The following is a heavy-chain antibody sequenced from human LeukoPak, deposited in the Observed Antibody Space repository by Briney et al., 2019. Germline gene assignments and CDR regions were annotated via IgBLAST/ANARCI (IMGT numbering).Heavy chain of an antibody. J-gene: IGHJ4*02. CDR2: IKQDGSEK. V-gene: IGHV3-7*01. Sequence: GGSLRLSCPASGFTFRSYWMSWVRQAPGKGLEWVANIKQDGSEKYYVDSVKGRFTISRDNAKNSLYLQMNSLRAEDTAVYYCARTRITMIVGLASRFDYWGQGTLVTVSS. CDR3: ARTRITMIVGLASRFDY. D-gene: IGHD3-22*01. CDR1: GFTFRSYW.